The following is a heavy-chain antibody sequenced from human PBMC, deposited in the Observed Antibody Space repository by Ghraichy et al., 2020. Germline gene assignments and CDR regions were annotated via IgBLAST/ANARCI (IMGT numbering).Heavy chain of an antibody. V-gene: IGHV3-23*01. Sequence: GGSLRLSCAASGFTFSSYAMSWVRQAPGKGLEWVSAISGSGGSTYYADSVKGRFTISRDNSKNTLYLQMNSLRAEDTAVYYCAKSSEIVVKQYYFDYWGQGTLVTVSS. D-gene: IGHD3-22*01. CDR3: AKSSEIVVKQYYFDY. CDR2: ISGSGGST. J-gene: IGHJ4*02. CDR1: GFTFSSYA.